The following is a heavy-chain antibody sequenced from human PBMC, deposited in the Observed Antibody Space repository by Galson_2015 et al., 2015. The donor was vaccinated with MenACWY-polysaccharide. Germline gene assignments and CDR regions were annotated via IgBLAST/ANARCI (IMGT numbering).Heavy chain of an antibody. V-gene: IGHV3-30*04. CDR2: VSYDGNSQ. J-gene: IGHJ6*03. Sequence: SLRLSCAVSGTSFRSYAMHWVRQAPGKGLEWVAVVSYDGNSQKYAEAVKGRFTISRDTSKKTVYLQMNSLRPEDTAIYSCARDGCSSTNCHDYYNYYMDVWGRGTTVIVSS. CDR3: ARDGCSSTNCHDYYNYYMDV. D-gene: IGHD2-2*01. CDR1: GTSFRSYA.